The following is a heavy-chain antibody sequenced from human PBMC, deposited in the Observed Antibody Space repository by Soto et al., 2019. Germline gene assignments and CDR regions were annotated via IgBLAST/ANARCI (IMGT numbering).Heavy chain of an antibody. CDR3: TTDLGGYCSSTTYCTPNLHSWFDP. J-gene: IGHJ5*02. CDR2: IRSKTDGGTT. V-gene: IGHV3-15*01. CDR1: GFTFSNAW. Sequence: AGGSLRLSCAASGFTFSNAWMSWVRQAPGKGLEWVGRIRSKTDGGTTDYAAPVKGRFTISRDDSKNTLYLQMNSLKTEDTALYYCTTDLGGYCSSTTYCTPNLHSWFDPWGQGTLVTVSS. D-gene: IGHD2-2*01.